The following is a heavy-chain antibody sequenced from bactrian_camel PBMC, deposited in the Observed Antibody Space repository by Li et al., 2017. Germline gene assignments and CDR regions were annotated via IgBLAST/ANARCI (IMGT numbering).Heavy chain of an antibody. CDR2: TLDDGLNT. D-gene: IGHD2*01. Sequence: VQLVESGGGMVQPGGSLRLTCVASGFTFSANYMSWVRQAPGKGLEWVATTLDDGLNTYYQDSLEGRFTISRDSVGNTVHLQMDSLKIDDTARYTCATPGFSGTYYVPPGDRGRLCQYQGQGTQVTVS. V-gene: IGHV3-2*01. CDR1: GFTFSANY. J-gene: IGHJ4*01.